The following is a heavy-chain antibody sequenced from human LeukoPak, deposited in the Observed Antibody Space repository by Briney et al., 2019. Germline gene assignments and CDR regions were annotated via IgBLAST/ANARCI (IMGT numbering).Heavy chain of an antibody. Sequence: GGSLRLSCAASGFTFDDYAMHWVRQAPGRGLEWVSGIRWDSGAIGYADSVKGRFSISRDTAKNSLYLQMNSLRAEDTAVYYCARADFVSIAASIYWGQGTLVTVSS. CDR1: GFTFDDYA. J-gene: IGHJ4*02. V-gene: IGHV3-9*01. D-gene: IGHD6-6*01. CDR2: IRWDSGAI. CDR3: ARADFVSIAASIY.